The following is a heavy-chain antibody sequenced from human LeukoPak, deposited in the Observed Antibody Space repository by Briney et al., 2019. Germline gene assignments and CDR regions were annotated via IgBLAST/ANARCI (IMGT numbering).Heavy chain of an antibody. CDR3: ARDHDILTGSDAFDI. V-gene: IGHV3-30*02. D-gene: IGHD3-9*01. CDR1: GFTFNSYG. CDR2: ILYDGGNK. J-gene: IGHJ3*02. Sequence: GGSLRLSCAASGFTFNSYGMHWVRQAPGKGLEWVAFILYDGGNKYYADSVKGRFTISRDNSKNTLYLQMNSLRAEDTAVYYCARDHDILTGSDAFDIWGQGTIVTVSS.